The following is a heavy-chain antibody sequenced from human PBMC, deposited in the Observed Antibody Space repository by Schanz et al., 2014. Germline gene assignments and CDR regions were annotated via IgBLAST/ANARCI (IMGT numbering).Heavy chain of an antibody. D-gene: IGHD3-9*01. CDR1: EFTFSSYK. J-gene: IGHJ4*02. Sequence: EVQLVESGGGLVKPGGSLRLSCEASEFTFSSYKMNWVRQAPGKGLEWVSSISSSGSYIHYADSVKGRFTISRDNSKNTLYLQRNSLRAEDTAVYYCAKQSHYDILTVTRNWGQGTLVTVSS. CDR2: ISSSGSYI. V-gene: IGHV3-21*04. CDR3: AKQSHYDILTVTRN.